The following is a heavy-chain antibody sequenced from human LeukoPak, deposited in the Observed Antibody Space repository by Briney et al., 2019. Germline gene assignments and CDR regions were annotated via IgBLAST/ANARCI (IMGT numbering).Heavy chain of an antibody. CDR3: AKALDSSSRPVYHDAFDI. D-gene: IGHD6-13*01. V-gene: IGHV3-23*01. CDR1: GFTFSIYA. J-gene: IGHJ3*02. Sequence: GGSLRLSCAASGFTFSIYAMSWVRQAPGKGLEWVSAISGSGGTAYYADSVKGRFTISRDNSKNTLYLQMNSLRAEDTAVYYCAKALDSSSRPVYHDAFDIWGQGTMVTVSS. CDR2: ISGSGGTA.